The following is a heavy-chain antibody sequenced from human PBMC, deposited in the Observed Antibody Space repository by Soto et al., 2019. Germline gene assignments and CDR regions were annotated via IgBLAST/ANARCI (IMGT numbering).Heavy chain of an antibody. D-gene: IGHD6-13*01. CDR1: GYIFINYY. Sequence: QVHLVQSGAEVKKPGAPGRVSCKASGYIFINYYIHWLQKPPEQGLEWIGIINPNGGSTNYAQKFRGRVTMARDTSTSTVYMDLSSLRSDDTAVYYCARDLAAADYWGQGTLVTVSS. CDR2: INPNGGST. J-gene: IGHJ4*02. V-gene: IGHV1-46*01. CDR3: ARDLAAADY.